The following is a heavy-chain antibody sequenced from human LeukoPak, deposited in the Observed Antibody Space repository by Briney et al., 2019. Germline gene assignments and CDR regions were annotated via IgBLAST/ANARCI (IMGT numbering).Heavy chain of an antibody. D-gene: IGHD6-13*01. CDR3: AGAEPRGIVWYPY. Sequence: PSGTLSLTCAVSGASISSINRWWSWVRQPPGKGLEWIGEIYHSGSTNYNPSLKSRVTMSVDKSKNQFSLKLSSVTAADTAVYYCAGAEPRGIVWYPYWGQGTLVTVSS. CDR1: GASISSINRW. J-gene: IGHJ4*02. CDR2: IYHSGST. V-gene: IGHV4-4*02.